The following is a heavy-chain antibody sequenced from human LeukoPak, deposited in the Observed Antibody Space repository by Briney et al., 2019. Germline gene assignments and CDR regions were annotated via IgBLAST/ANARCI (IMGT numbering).Heavy chain of an antibody. CDR3: ARGNYYDSTGYSWFDP. CDR1: GFTFDDYG. D-gene: IGHD3-22*01. J-gene: IGHJ5*02. V-gene: IGHV3-20*01. CDR2: INWSGGST. Sequence: PGGSLRLSCAASGFTFDDYGMSWVRQAPGKGLEWVSGINWSGGSTGYADSVEGRFTISRDNAKNSLYLQMNSLRAEDTALYHCARGNYYDSTGYSWFDPWGQGTLVTVSS.